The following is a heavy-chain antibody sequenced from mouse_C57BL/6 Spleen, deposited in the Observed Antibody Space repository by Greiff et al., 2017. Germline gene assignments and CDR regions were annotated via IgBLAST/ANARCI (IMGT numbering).Heavy chain of an antibody. J-gene: IGHJ3*01. CDR2: INPNYGTT. CDR3: VRTDASDGRSAGAY. CDR1: GYSFTDYN. V-gene: IGHV1-39*01. Sequence: VQLQQSGPELVKPGASVKISCKASGYSFTDYNMNWVKQSTGKSLEWIGVINPNYGTTSYNQKFKGKATLTVDQSSSTAYMQLNSLTSEDSAVYDCVRTDASDGRSAGAYWGQGTLVTVA. D-gene: IGHD1-1*01.